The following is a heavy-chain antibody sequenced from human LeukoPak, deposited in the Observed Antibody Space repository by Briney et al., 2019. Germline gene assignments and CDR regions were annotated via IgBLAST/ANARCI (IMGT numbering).Heavy chain of an antibody. J-gene: IGHJ4*02. D-gene: IGHD2/OR15-2a*01. V-gene: IGHV4-59*01. CDR2: IHYTGST. CDR1: GGSMSDYY. Sequence: SETLSLTCSVSGGSMSDYYWTWIRQSPGKGLEWIAYIHYTGSTNLNPSLKSRVPISVDTSKNQFSLRLNSVSAADTAVYYCARLRGNYFPDYWGQGTLVTVSS. CDR3: ARLRGNYFPDY.